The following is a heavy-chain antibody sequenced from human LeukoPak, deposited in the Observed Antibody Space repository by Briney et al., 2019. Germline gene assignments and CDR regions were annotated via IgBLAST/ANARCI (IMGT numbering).Heavy chain of an antibody. CDR3: ARSGGYDILTGYYFLLDY. Sequence: SETLSLTCTVSGDSFSSYYWSWIRQPPGKGLDWIGYMYYSGSTNYNPSLKSRVTISVDTSKNQFSLKLSSVTAADMAVYYCARSGGYDILTGYYFLLDYWGQGTLVTVSS. V-gene: IGHV4-59*12. J-gene: IGHJ4*02. D-gene: IGHD3-9*01. CDR2: MYYSGST. CDR1: GDSFSSYY.